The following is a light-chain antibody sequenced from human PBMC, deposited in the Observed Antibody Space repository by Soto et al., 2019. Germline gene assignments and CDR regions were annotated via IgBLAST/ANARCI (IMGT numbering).Light chain of an antibody. CDR2: LEGSGSY. CDR1: SGHSTYI. J-gene: IGLJ2*01. CDR3: ETWDSKTQV. Sequence: QSVLTQSSSASASLGSSVKLTCTLSSGHSTYIIAWHQQQPGKAPRYLMKLEGSGSYNKGSGVPDRFSGSSSGADRYLTISNLQSEDEGDYHCETWDSKTQVFGGGTQLTVL. V-gene: IGLV4-60*03.